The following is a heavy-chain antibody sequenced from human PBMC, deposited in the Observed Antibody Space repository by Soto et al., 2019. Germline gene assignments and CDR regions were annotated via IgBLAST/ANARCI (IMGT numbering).Heavy chain of an antibody. V-gene: IGHV3-64D*06. CDR2: ISSNGGST. J-gene: IGHJ6*02. Sequence: GGSLRLSCSASGFTLSSYAMHWVRQAPGKGLEYVSAISSNGGSTYYADSVKGRFTISRDHSKNTLYLQMSSLRAEDTAVYYCVRDRDELVGIFPYYYGMDVRGQRTSVP. D-gene: IGHD2-21*01. CDR3: VRDRDELVGIFPYYYGMDV. CDR1: GFTLSSYA.